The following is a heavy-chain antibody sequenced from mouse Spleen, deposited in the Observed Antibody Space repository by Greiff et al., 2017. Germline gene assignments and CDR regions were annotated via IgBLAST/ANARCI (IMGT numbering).Heavy chain of an antibody. CDR3: ARGLSLDY. V-gene: IGHV3-6*01. Sequence: DVKLVESGPGLVKPSQSLSLTCSVTGYSITSGYYWNWIRQFPGNKLEWMGYISYDGSNNYNPSLKNRISITRDTSKNQFFLKLNSVTTEDTATYYCARGLSLDYWGQGTTLTVSS. CDR2: ISYDGSN. CDR1: GYSITSGYY. J-gene: IGHJ2*01. D-gene: IGHD3-3*01.